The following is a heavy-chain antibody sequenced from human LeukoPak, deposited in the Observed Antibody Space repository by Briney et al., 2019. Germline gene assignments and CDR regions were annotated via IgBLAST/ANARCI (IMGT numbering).Heavy chain of an antibody. CDR2: LNWNDGST. CDR1: GFTFNDYG. J-gene: IGHJ4*02. Sequence: GGSLILSCAASGFTFNDYGMSWVRQAPGKGLEWVSGLNWNDGSTGYAASVKGRFTISRDNAKNSLYLQMNSLRAEDTAIYYCARNFGGGDSSGPYFWGQGTLVTVSS. V-gene: IGHV3-20*04. D-gene: IGHD3-22*01. CDR3: ARNFGGGDSSGPYF.